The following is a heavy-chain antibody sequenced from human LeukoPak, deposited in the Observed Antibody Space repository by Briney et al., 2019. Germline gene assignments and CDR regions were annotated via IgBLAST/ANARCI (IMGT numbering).Heavy chain of an antibody. Sequence: PGGSLRLSCAASGFSFSTYVMSWVRQAPGKGLEWVSTITGSGSTYYADSVKGRFTISRDNSQNTLYLQMNSLRAEDTAVYYCAKGYGDYMAWFDPWGQGTLVTVSS. V-gene: IGHV3-23*01. CDR2: ITGSGST. J-gene: IGHJ5*02. CDR3: AKGYGDYMAWFDP. D-gene: IGHD4-17*01. CDR1: GFSFSTYV.